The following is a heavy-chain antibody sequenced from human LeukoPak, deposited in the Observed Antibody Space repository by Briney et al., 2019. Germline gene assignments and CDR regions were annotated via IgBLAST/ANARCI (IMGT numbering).Heavy chain of an antibody. V-gene: IGHV3-23*01. D-gene: IGHD1-26*01. CDR1: GFTFSSCA. J-gene: IGHJ4*02. Sequence: PGGSLRLSCAASGFTFSSCAMSWVRQAPGEGLEWVSAISGSGGSTYYADSVKGRFTISRDNSKNTLYLQMNSLRAEDTAVYYCAKDIKPRGSYSFDYWGQGTLVTVSS. CDR3: AKDIKPRGSYSFDY. CDR2: ISGSGGST.